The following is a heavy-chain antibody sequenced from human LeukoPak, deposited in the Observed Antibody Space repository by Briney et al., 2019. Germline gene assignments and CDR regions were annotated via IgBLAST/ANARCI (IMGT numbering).Heavy chain of an antibody. J-gene: IGHJ5*02. CDR2: IYTSGST. V-gene: IGHV4-61*02. Sequence: PSETLSLTCTVSGGSISSGIYYWSWIRQPAGKGLEWIGRIYTSGSTNYNPSLKSRVTISVDTSKNQFSLKLSSVTAADTAVYYCARGPPGIVVVVAATEGWFDPWGQGTLVTVSS. CDR1: GGSISSGIYY. D-gene: IGHD2-15*01. CDR3: ARGPPGIVVVVAATEGWFDP.